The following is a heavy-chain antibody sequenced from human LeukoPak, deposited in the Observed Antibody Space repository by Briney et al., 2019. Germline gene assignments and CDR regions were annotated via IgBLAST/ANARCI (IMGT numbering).Heavy chain of an antibody. V-gene: IGHV3-23*01. CDR1: GFTFSTYA. J-gene: IGHJ5*02. Sequence: GGSLRLSCAASGFTFSTYAMSWVRQAPGKGLEWVSAITGSGDKTEDADSVKGRFTIPRDNSNNMLYLRMNSLRDEDTAVYYCAKCSTSCYSNFFDPWGQGTLVTVSS. D-gene: IGHD2-2*01. CDR2: ITGSGDKT. CDR3: AKCSTSCYSNFFDP.